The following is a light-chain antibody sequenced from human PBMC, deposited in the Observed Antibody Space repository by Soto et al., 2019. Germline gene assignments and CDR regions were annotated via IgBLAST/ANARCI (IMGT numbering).Light chain of an antibody. Sequence: EIVMTQSPATLSVSPGERATLSCGASQSVSSNFAWYQQKPGQAPRLLIYDASTRATGIPARFSGSGSGTEFTLTISSLQSEDFAVYYCQQYKKWPRTFGHGTKVDIK. CDR3: QQYKKWPRT. J-gene: IGKJ1*01. CDR1: QSVSSN. CDR2: DAS. V-gene: IGKV3-15*01.